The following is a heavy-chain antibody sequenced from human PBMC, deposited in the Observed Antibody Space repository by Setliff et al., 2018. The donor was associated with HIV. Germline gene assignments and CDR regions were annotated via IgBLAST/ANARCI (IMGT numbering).Heavy chain of an antibody. CDR3: ARGHEWLRI. CDR2: INYNGNT. V-gene: IGHV4-59*02. CDR1: GDSVRNYY. J-gene: IGHJ4*02. D-gene: IGHD5-12*01. Sequence: SETLSLTCTVSGDSVRNYYWSWIRQPPERGLDYIGYINYNGNTNYNPSLKSRVTMSVDTSKNQISLKLRSVTAADTAVYYCARGHEWLRIWGQGMLVTVSS.